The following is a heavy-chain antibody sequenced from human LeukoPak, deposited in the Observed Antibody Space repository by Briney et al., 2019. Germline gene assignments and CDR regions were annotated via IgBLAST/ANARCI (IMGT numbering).Heavy chain of an antibody. Sequence: PGGSLRLSCAASGFTFTNFGMHWVRQAPGKGLEWVAIIWYDGSNKYYADSVKGRFTISRDNSKNTLYLQMNSLRAEDTAVYYCARDNPQIGYKVAFDYWGQGTLVTVSS. J-gene: IGHJ4*02. CDR3: ARDNPQIGYKVAFDY. CDR2: IWYDGSNK. D-gene: IGHD5-18*01. V-gene: IGHV3-33*01. CDR1: GFTFTNFG.